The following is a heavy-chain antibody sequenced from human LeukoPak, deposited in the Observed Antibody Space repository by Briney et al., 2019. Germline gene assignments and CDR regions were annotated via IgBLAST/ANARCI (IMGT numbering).Heavy chain of an antibody. CDR3: ADCYTYGYRYYFYY. J-gene: IGHJ4*01. Sequence: PGGSLRLSCPASGCTFSSYAISWVRQAPGKGLEWILGVNSSGGSTAYADSVKGRCTISRDDAKNTLYLQMISLRAEDTAVYYCADCYTYGYRYYFYYGGQGSLVSVS. V-gene: IGHV3-23*01. CDR2: VNSSGGST. D-gene: IGHD2-2*02. CDR1: GCTFSSYA.